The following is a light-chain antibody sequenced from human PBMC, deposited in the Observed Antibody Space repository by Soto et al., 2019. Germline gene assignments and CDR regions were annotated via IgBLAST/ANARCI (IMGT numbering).Light chain of an antibody. CDR1: QSVSSS. CDR3: HLRSNWWT. Sequence: EVVLTQSPATLSLFPGERATLSCRASQSVSSSLAWYQQKPGQPPRVLIYDTSNRATGIPARFSGSGSGTDFTLTISGLEPEDFAVYYCHLRSNWWTFGQGTKVDIK. CDR2: DTS. J-gene: IGKJ1*01. V-gene: IGKV3-11*01.